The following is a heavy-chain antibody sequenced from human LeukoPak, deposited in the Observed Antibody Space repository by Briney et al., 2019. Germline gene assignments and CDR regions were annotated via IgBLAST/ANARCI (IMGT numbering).Heavy chain of an antibody. Sequence: ASVKVSCKASGYTFTSYYMHWVRQAPGQGLEWMGWINPNSGGTNYAQKFQGRVTMTTDTSTSTAYMELRSLRSDDTAVYYCARVLDSCEDYWGQGTLVTVSS. D-gene: IGHD3-22*01. CDR2: INPNSGGT. CDR1: GYTFTSYY. V-gene: IGHV1-2*02. J-gene: IGHJ4*02. CDR3: ARVLDSCEDY.